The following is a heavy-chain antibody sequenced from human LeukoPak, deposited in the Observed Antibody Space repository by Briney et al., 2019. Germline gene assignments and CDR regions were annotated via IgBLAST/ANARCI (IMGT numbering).Heavy chain of an antibody. D-gene: IGHD2-21*01. CDR3: ARGGVIDAFDF. CDR1: GYTFTGYY. J-gene: IGHJ3*01. CDR2: INPNSGDT. V-gene: IGHV1-2*02. Sequence: GASVKVSCKASGYTFTGYYLYWGRQAPGQGLEWMGWINPNSGDTKSAQKFQGSVTMTRDTSISTAYMELSRLRSDDTAVFYCARGGVIDAFDFWGQGTMVTVSS.